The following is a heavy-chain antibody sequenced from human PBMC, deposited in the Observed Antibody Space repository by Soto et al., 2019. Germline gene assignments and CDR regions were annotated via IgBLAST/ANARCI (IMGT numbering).Heavy chain of an antibody. J-gene: IGHJ6*02. V-gene: IGHV5-51*01. CDR1: GYNFTSYV. Sequence: GESMKISCKGAGYNFTSYVIGWVRKMPGKGLEWMGIIYPGDSDTRYSPSFQGQVTISADKSISTAYPQWSSLKASDTAMYYCARTSAAGKYYYGMDVWGQGTTVTVSS. CDR2: IYPGDSDT. D-gene: IGHD6-13*01. CDR3: ARTSAAGKYYYGMDV.